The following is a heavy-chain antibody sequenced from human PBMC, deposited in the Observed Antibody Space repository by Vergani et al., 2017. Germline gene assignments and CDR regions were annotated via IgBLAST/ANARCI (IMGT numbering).Heavy chain of an antibody. CDR2: INAGNGNT. V-gene: IGHV1-3*01. CDR3: ARAPQWLVLLDY. CDR1: GYTFTSYA. J-gene: IGHJ4*02. D-gene: IGHD6-19*01. Sequence: QVQLVQSGAEVKKPGASVKVSCKASGYTFTSYAMHWVRQAPRQRLEWMGWINAGNGNTKYSQKFQGRVTITRDTSASTAYMELSSLRSEDTAVYYCARAPQWLVLLDYWGQGTLVTVSS.